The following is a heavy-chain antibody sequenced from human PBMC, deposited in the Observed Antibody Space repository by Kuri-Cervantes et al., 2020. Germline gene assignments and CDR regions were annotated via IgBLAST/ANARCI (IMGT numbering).Heavy chain of an antibody. CDR2: IYHSGST. J-gene: IGHJ4*02. CDR3: AKAYSGRRSIAAAFNY. V-gene: IGHV4-30-2*05. CDR1: GGSISSGGYS. D-gene: IGHD6-13*01. Sequence: SETLSLTCAVSGGSISSGGYSWSWIRQPPGKGLEWIGYIYHSGSTYYNPSLKSRVTISVDTSKNQFSLKLSSVTAADTAVYYCAKAYSGRRSIAAAFNYWGQGTLVTVSS.